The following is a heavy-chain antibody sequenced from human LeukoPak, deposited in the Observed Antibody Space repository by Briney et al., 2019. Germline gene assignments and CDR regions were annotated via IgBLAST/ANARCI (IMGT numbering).Heavy chain of an antibody. V-gene: IGHV1-2*02. D-gene: IGHD6-13*01. CDR3: ARGNGYTNSYYYYMDV. CDR1: GYTFTGYY. J-gene: IGHJ6*03. Sequence: ASVKVSCKASGYTFTGYYMHWVRQAPGQGLEWMGWINPNSGGTNYAQKFQGRVTMTRDTSISTAYMELSGLRSDDTAVHYCARGNGYTNSYYYYMDVWGKGTTVTVFS. CDR2: INPNSGGT.